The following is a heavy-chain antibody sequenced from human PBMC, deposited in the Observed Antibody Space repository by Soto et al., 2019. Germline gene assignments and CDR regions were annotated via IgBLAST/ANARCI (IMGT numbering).Heavy chain of an antibody. V-gene: IGHV3-74*01. Sequence: EVQLVESGGGLVQPGGSLRLSCAASGFTFSSYWMHWVRQAPGKGLVWVSRINSDGSSTSYADSVKGRFTISRNNAKNTLYLQMNSLRAEDTAVYYCAIDLEQQLVPSGIDVWGQGTTVTVSS. CDR2: INSDGSST. D-gene: IGHD6-13*01. CDR1: GFTFSSYW. J-gene: IGHJ6*02. CDR3: AIDLEQQLVPSGIDV.